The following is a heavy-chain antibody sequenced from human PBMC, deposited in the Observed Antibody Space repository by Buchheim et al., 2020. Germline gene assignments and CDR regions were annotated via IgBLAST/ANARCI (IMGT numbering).Heavy chain of an antibody. V-gene: IGHV3-23*01. J-gene: IGHJ4*02. CDR3: AIWTVGATFY. Sequence: EVRLLESGGGLVQPGGSLRLSCVASGFTFTNYAMTWVRQAPGKGLEWVSAISGSGDSTYYADSVQGRFTITRDNSKNTLYLPMNSLRAEDTAVYYCAIWTVGATFYWGQGTL. CDR1: GFTFTNYA. CDR2: ISGSGDST. D-gene: IGHD1-26*01.